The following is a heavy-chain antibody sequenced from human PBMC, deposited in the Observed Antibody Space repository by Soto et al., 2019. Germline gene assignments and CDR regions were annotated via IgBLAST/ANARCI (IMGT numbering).Heavy chain of an antibody. CDR2: IFTRDSET. V-gene: IGHV5-51*01. CDR3: AGGYFDWGQGYAL. D-gene: IGHD3-9*01. J-gene: IGHJ4*02. Sequence: PGESLKISCKGPGHLFNNHWIGWVRQTPGKGLEWMGLIFTRDSETKTSPSFQGHVSFSVDNSINTVYLQWTSLKTTDTGIYFCAGGYFDWGQGYALGGKGTRVPVPS. CDR1: GHLFNNHW.